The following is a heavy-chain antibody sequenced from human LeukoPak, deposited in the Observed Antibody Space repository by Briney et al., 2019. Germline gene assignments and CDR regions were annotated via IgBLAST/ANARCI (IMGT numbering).Heavy chain of an antibody. CDR1: GFPFSSYS. J-gene: IGHJ4*02. CDR2: ISSSSSYI. V-gene: IGHV3-21*01. D-gene: IGHD2-2*01. CDR3: ARGRGYCSSTSCYHFDY. Sequence: PGGSLRLSCAASGFPFSSYSMNWVRQAPGEGLEWVSSISSSSSYIYYAESVKGRFTISRDNAKNSLYLQMNSLRAEDTAVYYCARGRGYCSSTSCYHFDYWGQGTLVTVSS.